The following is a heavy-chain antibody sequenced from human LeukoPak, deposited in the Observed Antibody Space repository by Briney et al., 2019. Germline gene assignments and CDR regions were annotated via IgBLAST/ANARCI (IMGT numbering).Heavy chain of an antibody. V-gene: IGHV3-30*18. CDR1: GFTFSSYG. CDR2: ISYDGSNQ. J-gene: IGHJ6*02. Sequence: PGRSLRLSCAASGFTFSSYGIHWVRQAPGKGLEWVAVISYDGSNQYYAESVKGRFTISRDNSKNTLYLQMNSLRAEDTAVYYCAKGLGNYYYSMDVWGQGTTVTVSS. D-gene: IGHD7-27*01. CDR3: AKGLGNYYYSMDV.